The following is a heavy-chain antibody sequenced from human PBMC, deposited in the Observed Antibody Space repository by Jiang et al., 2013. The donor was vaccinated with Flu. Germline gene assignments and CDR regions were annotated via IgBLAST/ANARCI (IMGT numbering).Heavy chain of an antibody. Sequence: GLVKPSETLSLTCTVSGGSISSSSYYWGWIRQPPGKGLEWIGSIYYSGSTYYNPSLKSRVTISVDTSKNQFSLKLSSVTAADTAVYYCARHAVISSGWSNFDPWGQGTLVTVSS. CDR2: IYYSGST. CDR3: ARHAVISSGWSNFDP. V-gene: IGHV4-39*01. J-gene: IGHJ5*02. CDR1: GGSISSSSYY. D-gene: IGHD6-19*01.